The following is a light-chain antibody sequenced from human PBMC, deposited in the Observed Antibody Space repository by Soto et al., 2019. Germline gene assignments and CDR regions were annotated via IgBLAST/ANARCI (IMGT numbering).Light chain of an antibody. CDR3: HQYNSYPWT. J-gene: IGKJ1*01. CDR1: QSINNW. Sequence: DIQLIQSPSTLSASVGDRVTITCRASQSINNWLAWYQQRPGKVPKLLIFDASTLKRGVPSRFSGSGSGTEFTLTISSLQPDDFATYFCHQYNSYPWTVGQGTKVDIK. CDR2: DAS. V-gene: IGKV1-5*01.